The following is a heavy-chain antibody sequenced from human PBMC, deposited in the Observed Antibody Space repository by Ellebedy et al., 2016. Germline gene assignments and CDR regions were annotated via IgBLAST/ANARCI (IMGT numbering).Heavy chain of an antibody. CDR2: IRQDGSES. Sequence: GGSLRLSCVVSGSTFSRSYMTWVRQASGKGLEWVANIRQDGSESFYVDSVKGRFMISRDNAKNSLYLQMNNLGVEDTAVYYCAGGGGWLIDFWGQGTLVTVSS. J-gene: IGHJ4*02. CDR3: AGGGGWLIDF. V-gene: IGHV3-7*02. D-gene: IGHD6-19*01. CDR1: GSTFSRSY.